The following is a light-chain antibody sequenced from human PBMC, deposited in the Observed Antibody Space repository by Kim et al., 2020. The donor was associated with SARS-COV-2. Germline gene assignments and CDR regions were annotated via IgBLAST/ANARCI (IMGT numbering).Light chain of an antibody. J-gene: IGKJ5*01. Sequence: SPGERAPLSCWASRSVSNRYLAWYQQKPGQTPRLLIYGAANRAAGLPDRFSGSGSGTDFTLTISRLETEDFAIYYCQQYGSSPITFGQGTRLEIK. CDR2: GAA. V-gene: IGKV3-20*01. CDR1: RSVSNRY. CDR3: QQYGSSPIT.